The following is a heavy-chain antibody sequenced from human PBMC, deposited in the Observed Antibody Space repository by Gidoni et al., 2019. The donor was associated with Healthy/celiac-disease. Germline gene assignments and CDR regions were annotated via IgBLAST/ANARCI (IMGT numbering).Heavy chain of an antibody. CDR1: GGSISSSSYY. J-gene: IGHJ4*02. CDR3: ARDRVYDYVWGRHSPYYFDY. D-gene: IGHD3-16*01. Sequence: QLQLQESGPGLVKPSETLSLTCTVSGGSISSSSYYWGWIRQPPGKGLELIGSIYYSGSTYYNPSLKRRVTISVDTSKNQFSLKLSSVTAADTAVYYCARDRVYDYVWGRHSPYYFDYWGQGTLVTVSS. V-gene: IGHV4-39*07. CDR2: IYYSGST.